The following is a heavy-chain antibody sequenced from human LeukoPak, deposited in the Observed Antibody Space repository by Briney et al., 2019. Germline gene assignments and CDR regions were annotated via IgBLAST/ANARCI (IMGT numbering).Heavy chain of an antibody. CDR2: ISGSGGST. D-gene: IGHD2-15*01. CDR1: GFTFSSYA. Sequence: PGGSLRLSCAASGFTFSSYARSWVRQAPGKGLEWVSAISGSGGSTYYADSVKGRFTISRDNSKNTLYLQMNSLRAEDTAVYYCAKSRAIVVVVAATPLDYWGQGTPVTVSS. CDR3: AKSRAIVVVVAATPLDY. J-gene: IGHJ4*02. V-gene: IGHV3-23*01.